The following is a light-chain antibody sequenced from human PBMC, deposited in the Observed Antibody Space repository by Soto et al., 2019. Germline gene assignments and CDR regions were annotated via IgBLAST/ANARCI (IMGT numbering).Light chain of an antibody. V-gene: IGKV3-15*01. CDR3: QQYNNWPYS. CDR2: SAS. Sequence: GLTQSPDTLSVSPAARAPLSCRASQTVGNCLDWYQQKPGQAPSLLLHSASTRATGVPVRFSGSGFGTEFTLTISGLQSEDFALYFCQQYNNWPYSFGQGTRLEIK. J-gene: IGKJ5*01. CDR1: QTVGNC.